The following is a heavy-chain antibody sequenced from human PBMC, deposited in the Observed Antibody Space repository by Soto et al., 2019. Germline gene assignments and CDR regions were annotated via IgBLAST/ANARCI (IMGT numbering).Heavy chain of an antibody. CDR1: GFTFGSYG. V-gene: IGHV3-23*01. CDR2: ITVATGTT. J-gene: IGHJ6*02. CDR3: AKAKGRSNFYYSGLDV. Sequence: GGSLRLSCAASGFTFGSYGMTWVRQAPGKGLECVSGITVATGTTYYADSVKGRFTISRDLSTNTLFLQMNSLRAADSAVYYCAKAKGRSNFYYSGLDVWGQGTTVTVSS. D-gene: IGHD1-26*01.